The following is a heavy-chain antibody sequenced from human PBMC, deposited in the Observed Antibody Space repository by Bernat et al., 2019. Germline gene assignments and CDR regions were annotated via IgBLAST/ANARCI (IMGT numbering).Heavy chain of an antibody. CDR1: GFTFSNYA. V-gene: IGHV3-13*01. Sequence: EVQLLESGGDLVQPGESLRLSCAASGFTFSNYALTWVRQAPGKGLEWVSGMGTAGEAYYPGSVKGRFTIARENANNSLYLQMNSLTAGDTAMYYCVRDSVAADGYWYIDLWGRGTLVTVSS. D-gene: IGHD3-10*01. J-gene: IGHJ2*01. CDR3: VRDSVAADGYWYIDL. CDR2: MGTAGEA.